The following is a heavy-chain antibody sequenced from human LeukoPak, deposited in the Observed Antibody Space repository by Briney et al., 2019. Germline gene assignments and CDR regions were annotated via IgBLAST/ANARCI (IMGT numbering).Heavy chain of an antibody. CDR1: GFTFSSSG. J-gene: IGHJ5*02. CDR2: ISASGDNT. CDR3: AKGYYGSGTYGWFDP. V-gene: IGHV3-23*01. D-gene: IGHD3-10*01. Sequence: GGSLRLSCAASGFTFSSSGMSWVRQAPGKGREWVSTISASGDNTYYADSVKGRFTISRDNSKKKLYLQMNSLRAEDTAVYYCAKGYYGSGTYGWFDPWGQGTLVTVSS.